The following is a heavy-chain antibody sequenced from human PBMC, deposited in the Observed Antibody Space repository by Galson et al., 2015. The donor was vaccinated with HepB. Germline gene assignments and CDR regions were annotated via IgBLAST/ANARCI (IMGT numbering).Heavy chain of an antibody. CDR1: GFTFTSYG. V-gene: IGHV3-33*01. Sequence: SLRLSCAASGFTFTSYGMHWVRQAPGKGLEWVALIWDDGSQKYYADSVKGRLTISRDDSKNTLYLQMNSLRAEDTAVYYCARDWFIEVAGRRYWYFDLWGRGTLVTVSS. J-gene: IGHJ2*01. CDR2: IWDDGSQK. CDR3: ARDWFIEVAGRRYWYFDL. D-gene: IGHD6-19*01.